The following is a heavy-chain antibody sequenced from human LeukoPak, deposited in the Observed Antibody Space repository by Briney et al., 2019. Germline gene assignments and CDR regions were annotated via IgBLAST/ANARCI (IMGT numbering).Heavy chain of an antibody. CDR2: IKQDGSEK. V-gene: IGHV3-7*01. Sequence: PGGSLRLSCAASGFTFSSYWMSWVRQAPGKGLEWVANIKQDGSEKYYVDSVKGRFTISRDNSRNTLYLQMNSLRAEDTALYYCVSPARPGTTLYFDFWGQGALVTVS. CDR1: GFTFSSYW. CDR3: VSPARPGTTLYFDF. J-gene: IGHJ4*02. D-gene: IGHD1-1*01.